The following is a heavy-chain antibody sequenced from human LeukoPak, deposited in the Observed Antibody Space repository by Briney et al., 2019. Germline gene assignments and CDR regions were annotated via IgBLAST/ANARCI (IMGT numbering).Heavy chain of an antibody. Sequence: KSSETLSLTCTVSGGSISSGGYYWSWIRQHPGKGLEWIGYIYYSGSTYYNPSLKSRVTVSVDTCKNQFSLNLNSVTAADTAIYYCARGRSYEYGDYDYWGQGTLVTVSS. CDR3: ARGRSYEYGDYDY. CDR1: GGSISSGGYY. V-gene: IGHV4-31*03. J-gene: IGHJ4*02. D-gene: IGHD4-17*01. CDR2: IYYSGST.